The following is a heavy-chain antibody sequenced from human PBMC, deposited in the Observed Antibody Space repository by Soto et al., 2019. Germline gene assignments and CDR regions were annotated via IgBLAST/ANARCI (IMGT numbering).Heavy chain of an antibody. Sequence: ASVKVSCKVSGYTLTELSMHWVRQAPGKGLEWMGGFDPEDGETICAQKFQGRVTMTEDTSTDTAYMELSSLRSEDTAVYYCATVDTAMEYYYYGMDVWGQGTTVTVSS. J-gene: IGHJ6*02. CDR1: GYTLTELS. V-gene: IGHV1-24*01. D-gene: IGHD5-18*01. CDR3: ATVDTAMEYYYYGMDV. CDR2: FDPEDGET.